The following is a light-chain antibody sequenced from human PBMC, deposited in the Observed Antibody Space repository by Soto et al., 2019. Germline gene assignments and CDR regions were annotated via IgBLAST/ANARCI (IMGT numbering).Light chain of an antibody. CDR2: AAS. J-gene: IGKJ5*01. Sequence: DIQMTQSPSSVSASVGDRVTITCRASQGISSYLAWYQQKLGKVPKLLISAASTLQSGVPSRFSGSGSGTDFTLTISSLQPEDVATYYCQKYSSVITFGQGTRLEIK. V-gene: IGKV1-27*01. CDR3: QKYSSVIT. CDR1: QGISSY.